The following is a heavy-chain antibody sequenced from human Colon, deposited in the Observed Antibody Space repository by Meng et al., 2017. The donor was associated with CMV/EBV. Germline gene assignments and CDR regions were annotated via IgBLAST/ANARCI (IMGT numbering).Heavy chain of an antibody. Sequence: ASVKVSCKASGYTLTTYYMHWVRQAPGQGLEWMGMINPSGGSTTYAQKFQGRLTVTRDTSTSTVYLDLSSLRSDDTALYYCARGGLRSSGQGFGELWVYYSGMDVWGQGTTVTVLL. J-gene: IGHJ6*02. CDR3: ARGGLRSSGQGFGELWVYYSGMDV. D-gene: IGHD5-12*01. CDR2: INPSGGST. V-gene: IGHV1-46*01. CDR1: GYTLTTYY.